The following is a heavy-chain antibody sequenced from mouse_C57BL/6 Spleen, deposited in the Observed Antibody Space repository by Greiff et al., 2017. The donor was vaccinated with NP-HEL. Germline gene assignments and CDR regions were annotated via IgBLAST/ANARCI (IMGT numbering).Heavy chain of an antibody. Sequence: EVQLVESGGGLVKPGGSLKLSCAASGFTFSDYGMHWVRQAPEKGLEWVAYISSGSSTIYYVDTVKGRFTISRDNAKNTLFLQMTSLRSEDTAMYYCARKDYDYDGYAMDYWGQGTSVTVSS. CDR1: GFTFSDYG. D-gene: IGHD2-4*01. CDR2: ISSGSSTI. J-gene: IGHJ4*01. V-gene: IGHV5-17*01. CDR3: ARKDYDYDGYAMDY.